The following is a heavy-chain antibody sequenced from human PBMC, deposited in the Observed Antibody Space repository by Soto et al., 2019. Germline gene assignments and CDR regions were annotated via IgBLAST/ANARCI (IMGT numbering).Heavy chain of an antibody. D-gene: IGHD2-15*01. CDR2: LSKDGANE. V-gene: IGHV3-23*01. Sequence: VGSLRLSCTASGFILSEYAMNWVRHTPGAGLEWVSTLSKDGANEHYVDSVKGRFTISRDDVKNTLYLQMNSLRAEDTAMYYCAKDPSTGGADYWGQGTQVTVSS. CDR1: GFILSEYA. J-gene: IGHJ4*02. CDR3: AKDPSTGGADY.